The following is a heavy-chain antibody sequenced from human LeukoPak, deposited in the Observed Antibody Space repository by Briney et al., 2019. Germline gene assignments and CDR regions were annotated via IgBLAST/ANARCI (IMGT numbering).Heavy chain of an antibody. CDR1: GFTFTGYY. CDR2: INPNSGGT. CDR3: ARETPHVY. Sequence: ASVTVSCKASGFTFTGYYMHWVRQAPGQGLEWMGWINPNSGGTNHAQKFQGRVTMTRDTSISTAYMELSRLRSDDTAVYYCARETPHVYWGQGTLVTVSS. V-gene: IGHV1-2*02. J-gene: IGHJ4*02.